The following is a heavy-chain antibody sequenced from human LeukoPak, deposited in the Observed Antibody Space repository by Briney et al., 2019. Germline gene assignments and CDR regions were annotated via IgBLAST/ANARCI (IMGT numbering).Heavy chain of an antibody. CDR1: GYTFTGYY. Sequence: ASVKVSCKASGYTFTGYYMHWVRQAPGQGLEWMGWINPNSGGTNYAQKFQGWVTMTRDTSISTAYMELSRLRSDDTAVYYCARAGDFWSGYSHLDYWGQGTLVTVSS. J-gene: IGHJ4*02. CDR3: ARAGDFWSGYSHLDY. D-gene: IGHD3-3*01. CDR2: INPNSGGT. V-gene: IGHV1-2*04.